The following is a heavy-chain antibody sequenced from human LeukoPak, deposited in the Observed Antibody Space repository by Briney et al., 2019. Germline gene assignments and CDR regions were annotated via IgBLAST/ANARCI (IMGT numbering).Heavy chain of an antibody. J-gene: IGHJ4*02. Sequence: GSLRLSCAASGFTFDDYGMSWVRQAPGKGLEWVSGINWNGGSTGYAGSVKGRFTISRDNAKNSLYLQMNSLRAEDTALYHCARDIETTVTTGYDYWGQGTLVTVSS. CDR3: ARDIETTVTTGYDY. CDR1: GFTFDDYG. CDR2: INWNGGST. V-gene: IGHV3-20*01. D-gene: IGHD4-17*01.